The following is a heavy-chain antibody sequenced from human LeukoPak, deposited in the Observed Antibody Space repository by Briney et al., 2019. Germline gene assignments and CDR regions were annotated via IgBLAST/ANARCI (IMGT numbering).Heavy chain of an antibody. Sequence: GGSLRLSSAASGFTFSSYSMNWVRQAPGKGLEWVSSISSSSSYTYYGDSVKGRFSISRDNATISLYLQMNTLRAEGTPAYYCARTVGPKPPDYWGQRTLVTVPS. V-gene: IGHV3-21*01. J-gene: IGHJ4*02. CDR3: ARTVGPKPPDY. CDR1: GFTFSSYS. D-gene: IGHD2-15*01. CDR2: ISSSSSYT.